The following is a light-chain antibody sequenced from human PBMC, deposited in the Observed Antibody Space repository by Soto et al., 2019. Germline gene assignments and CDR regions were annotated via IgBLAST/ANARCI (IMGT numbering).Light chain of an antibody. CDR2: DVS. J-gene: IGLJ1*01. CDR3: FSYAGSYTVV. V-gene: IGLV2-11*01. Sequence: QSALTQPRSVSGSPGQSVTISCTGTSSDVGGYNYVSWYQQHPGKAPKLIIYDVSKRPSGVPDRFSGSKSDNTASLTISGLQTEDEADYYCFSYAGSYTVVFGTGTKLTVL. CDR1: SSDVGGYNY.